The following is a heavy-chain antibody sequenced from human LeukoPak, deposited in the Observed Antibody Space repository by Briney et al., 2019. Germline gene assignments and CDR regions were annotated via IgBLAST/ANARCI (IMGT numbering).Heavy chain of an antibody. D-gene: IGHD4-17*01. CDR1: GYTFTGYY. Sequence: ASVKVSCKASGYTFTGYYMHWVRQAPGQGLEWMGWINPNSGGTNYAQKFQGRVTMTRDTSISTAYMELSRLRSDGTAVYYCARVVHDYGEFGPDYWGQGTLVTVSS. CDR2: INPNSGGT. V-gene: IGHV1-2*02. J-gene: IGHJ4*02. CDR3: ARVVHDYGEFGPDY.